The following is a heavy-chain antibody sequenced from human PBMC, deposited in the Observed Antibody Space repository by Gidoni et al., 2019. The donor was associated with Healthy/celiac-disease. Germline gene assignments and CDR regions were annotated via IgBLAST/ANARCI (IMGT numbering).Heavy chain of an antibody. J-gene: IGHJ6*02. Sequence: EVQLVESGGGLVQPGGSLRLSCAASGFTFSSYSMNWVRQSPGKGLVWVSYISSSSSTIYYADSVKGRFTISRDNAKNSLYLQMNSLRAEDTAVYYCARDLSWFGELPISGMDVWGQGTTVTVSS. V-gene: IGHV3-48*01. D-gene: IGHD3-10*01. CDR1: GFTFSSYS. CDR2: ISSSSSTI. CDR3: ARDLSWFGELPISGMDV.